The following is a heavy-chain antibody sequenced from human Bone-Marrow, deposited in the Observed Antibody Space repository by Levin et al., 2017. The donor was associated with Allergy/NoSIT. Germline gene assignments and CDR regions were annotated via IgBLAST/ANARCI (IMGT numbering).Heavy chain of an antibody. J-gene: IGHJ4*02. CDR2: IHPSGST. V-gene: IGHV4-34*01. D-gene: IGHD3/OR15-3a*01. CDR3: ARGLDYAKTGY. CDR1: GGSFSGSY. Sequence: SQTLSLTCAVYGGSFSGSYWNWIRPPPGKGLEWIGEIHPSGSTNYNPSLTSRVTMSLDTSRNHFSLNLNSVTAADTAVYYCARGLDYAKTGYWGQGTLVTVSS.